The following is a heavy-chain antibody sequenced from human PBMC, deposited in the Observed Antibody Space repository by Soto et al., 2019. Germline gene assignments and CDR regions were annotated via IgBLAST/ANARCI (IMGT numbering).Heavy chain of an antibody. CDR3: ANGTGRTWAFDI. V-gene: IGHV3-30*18. CDR2: ITDVASNK. CDR1: GFTFSSYG. Sequence: QVQLVESGGGVVQPGRSLRLSCAASGFTFSSYGMPWDRQAPGKGLERVAVITDVASNKYYADSVKGRFTNSKDNSKNSLYLQMISLRAADTSVYYCANGTGRTWAFDIWGQGTMVTVSS. J-gene: IGHJ3*02. D-gene: IGHD1-1*01.